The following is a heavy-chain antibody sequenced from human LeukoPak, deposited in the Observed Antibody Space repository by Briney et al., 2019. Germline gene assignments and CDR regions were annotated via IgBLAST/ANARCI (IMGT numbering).Heavy chain of an antibody. D-gene: IGHD2-2*01. Sequence: SQTLSLTCAISGDSVSSNSVTWNWIRQSPSGGLEWLGRTYYRSTWYNDYAVSVGGRITVNPDTSKNQFSLHLNSVTPEDTAVYYCARRLTQYDCFDPWGQGILVTVSS. CDR1: GDSVSSNSVT. J-gene: IGHJ5*02. CDR2: TYYRSTWYN. CDR3: ARRLTQYDCFDP. V-gene: IGHV6-1*01.